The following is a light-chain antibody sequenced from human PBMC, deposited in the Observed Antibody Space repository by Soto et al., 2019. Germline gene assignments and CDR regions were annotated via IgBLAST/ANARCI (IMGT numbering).Light chain of an antibody. Sequence: AIQMTQSPSSLSASVGDRVTITCRASQGVRNDLGWYQQKPGKAPELLIYGASILQNGVPSRFSGSGSGTDFTLTISSLQPEDFATYYCLQDNKYPLAFGQGTKVEVK. J-gene: IGKJ1*01. V-gene: IGKV1-6*01. CDR1: QGVRND. CDR2: GAS. CDR3: LQDNKYPLA.